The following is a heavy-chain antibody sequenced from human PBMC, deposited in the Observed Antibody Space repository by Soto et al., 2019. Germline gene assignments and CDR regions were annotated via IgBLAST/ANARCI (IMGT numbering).Heavy chain of an antibody. CDR3: AKGPTPSSSWGDYYYYYMDV. CDR1: GGSISSYY. Sequence: SETLSLTCTVSGGSISSYYWSWIRQPPGKGLEWIGYIYYSGSTNYNPSLKSRVTISVDTSKNQFSLKLSSVTAADTAVYYCAKGPTPSSSWGDYYYYYMDVWGKGTTVTVSS. J-gene: IGHJ6*03. D-gene: IGHD6-13*01. V-gene: IGHV4-59*01. CDR2: IYYSGST.